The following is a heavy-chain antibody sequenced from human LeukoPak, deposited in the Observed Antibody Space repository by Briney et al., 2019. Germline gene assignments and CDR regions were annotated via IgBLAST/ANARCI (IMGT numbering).Heavy chain of an antibody. CDR3: AREEYDRGYYYGMDV. V-gene: IGHV4-59*01. Sequence: PSETLSLTCTVSGGSISSYYWSWIRQPPGKGLEWIGYIYYSGSTNYNPSLKSRVTISVDTSKNQFSLKLSSVTDADTAVYYCAREEYDRGYYYGMDVWGQGTTVTVSS. CDR1: GGSISSYY. CDR2: IYYSGST. D-gene: IGHD3-9*01. J-gene: IGHJ6*02.